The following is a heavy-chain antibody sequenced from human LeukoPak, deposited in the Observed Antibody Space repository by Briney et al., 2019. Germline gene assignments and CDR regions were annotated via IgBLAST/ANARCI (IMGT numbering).Heavy chain of an antibody. D-gene: IGHD2-15*01. Sequence: GGSLRLSCAASGFTFSSYWMHWVRHAPGKGLVWVSRINSDGSSTSYADSVKGRFTISRDNAKNTLYLQMNSLRAEDTAVYYCARPGHIYCSGGSCYGTYWDYWGQGTLVTVSS. CDR1: GFTFSSYW. V-gene: IGHV3-74*01. CDR2: INSDGSST. J-gene: IGHJ4*02. CDR3: ARPGHIYCSGGSCYGTYWDY.